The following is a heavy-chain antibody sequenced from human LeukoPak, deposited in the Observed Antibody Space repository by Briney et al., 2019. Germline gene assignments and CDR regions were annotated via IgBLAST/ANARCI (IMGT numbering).Heavy chain of an antibody. J-gene: IGHJ3*02. V-gene: IGHV3-64*01. CDR2: ITNSGDST. CDR3: ARDNRRSGGSGSWAAFDI. Sequence: GGSLRLSCVASGFTFSTYPMHWVRQAPGKGLEYVSAITNSGDSTYHANSVKGRFTISRDNSKNTLYLQMGSLRAEDMAVYYCARDNRRSGGSGSWAAFDIWGQGTMVTVSS. CDR1: GFTFSTYP. D-gene: IGHD3-10*01.